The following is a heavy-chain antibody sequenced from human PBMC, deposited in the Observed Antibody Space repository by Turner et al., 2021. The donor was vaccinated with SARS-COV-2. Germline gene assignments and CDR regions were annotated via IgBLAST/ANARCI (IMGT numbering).Heavy chain of an antibody. CDR1: GGSFSGYY. V-gene: IGHV4-34*01. Sequence: QVQLQQWGAGLLKPSETLSLTCAVYGGSFSGYYWSWIRQPPGKGLEWIGEINHSGSTNYNPSLKSRVTISVDTSKNQFSLKLSSVTAADTAVYYCASPDYDETSGSPFSFAFWGQGTLVAVSS. CDR2: INHSGST. D-gene: IGHD3-16*01. J-gene: IGHJ4*02. CDR3: ASPDYDETSGSPFSFAF.